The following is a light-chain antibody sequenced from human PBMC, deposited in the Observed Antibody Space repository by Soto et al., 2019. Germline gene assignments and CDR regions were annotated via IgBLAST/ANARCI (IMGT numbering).Light chain of an antibody. CDR2: QVS. CDR1: ASLVHSDGDTY. V-gene: IGKV2-30*02. J-gene: IGKJ1*01. Sequence: VMPQSPLSLPVTPGEPAPISCSSSASLVHSDGDTYLSWYQQRPGQSPRRLIYQVSHRDSGVPDRFSGGGSGTDFTLKISRVEAEDVGAYYCMQGTHWPQTFGQGTKVDIK. CDR3: MQGTHWPQT.